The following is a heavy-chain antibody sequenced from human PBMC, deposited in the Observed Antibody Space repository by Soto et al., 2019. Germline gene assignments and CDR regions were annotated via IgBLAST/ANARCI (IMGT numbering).Heavy chain of an antibody. CDR3: ARVLVPAAIENNYDYYYYYMDV. CDR2: ISAYNGNT. D-gene: IGHD2-2*02. V-gene: IGHV1-18*01. J-gene: IGHJ6*03. Sequence: GASVKVSCKASGYTFTSHGISWVRQAPGQGLEWMGWISAYNGNTNYAQKLQGRVTMTTDTSTSTAYMELRSLRSDDTAVYYCARVLVPAAIENNYDYYYYYMDVWGKGTTVTVSS. CDR1: GYTFTSHG.